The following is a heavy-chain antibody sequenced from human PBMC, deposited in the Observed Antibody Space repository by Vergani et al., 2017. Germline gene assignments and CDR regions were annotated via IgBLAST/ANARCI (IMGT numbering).Heavy chain of an antibody. V-gene: IGHV3-33*01. D-gene: IGHD6-19*01. CDR2: IWYDGSNK. CDR3: ARGIAVAGKVDY. Sequence: HVQLVESGGGVVQPGRSLRLSCAASGFTFSSYGMHWVRQAPGKGLEWVAVIWYDGSNKYYADSVKGRFTISRDNSKNTLYLQMNSLRAEDTAVYYCARGIAVAGKVDYWGQGTLVTVSS. J-gene: IGHJ4*02. CDR1: GFTFSSYG.